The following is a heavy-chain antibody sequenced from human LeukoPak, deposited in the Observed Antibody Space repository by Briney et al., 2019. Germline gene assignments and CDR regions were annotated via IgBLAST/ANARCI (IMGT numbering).Heavy chain of an antibody. V-gene: IGHV3-7*01. CDR3: ARAGRSFYGGSSDY. CDR1: GFIFSSHW. D-gene: IGHD4-23*01. Sequence: GGSLRLSCATSGFIFSSHWMSWVRQAPGKGLEWVAHIRQDGIEKQYLDSVRVRFTISRDSTKNSMYLQMDRLRDEDTAVYYCARAGRSFYGGSSDYWGQGTLVTVSS. J-gene: IGHJ4*02. CDR2: IRQDGIEK.